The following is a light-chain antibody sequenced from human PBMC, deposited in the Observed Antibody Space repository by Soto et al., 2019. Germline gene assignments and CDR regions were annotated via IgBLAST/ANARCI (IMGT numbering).Light chain of an antibody. CDR3: QYHGSSPIT. J-gene: IGKJ5*01. CDR1: QSVSSSY. V-gene: IGKV3-20*01. Sequence: EIVLTQSPGTLSFSHGERATLCCGASQSVSSSYLAWYQQKPGQAPRLLIFAASSRASGIPDRFSGSGSGTDFTLTISRLEPEDFALFYCQYHGSSPITFGQGTRLEI. CDR2: AAS.